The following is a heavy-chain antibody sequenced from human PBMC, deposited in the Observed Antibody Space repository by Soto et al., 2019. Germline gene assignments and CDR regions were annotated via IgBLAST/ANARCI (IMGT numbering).Heavy chain of an antibody. J-gene: IGHJ2*01. V-gene: IGHV3-23*01. D-gene: IGHD2-15*01. Sequence: GKGLEWVSAMCGRGVSTYYADSLKARYTISRDNPKTTLYLQMYSLRAEDTAVYYCAKDLYLGSSFFFQAEDGIRDL. CDR2: MCGRGVST. CDR3: AKDLYLGSSFFFQAEDGIRDL.